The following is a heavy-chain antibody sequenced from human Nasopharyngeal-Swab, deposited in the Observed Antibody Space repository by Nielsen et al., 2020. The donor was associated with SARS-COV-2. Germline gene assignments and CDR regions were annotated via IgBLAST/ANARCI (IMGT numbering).Heavy chain of an antibody. J-gene: IGHJ4*02. CDR1: GFAFSTYS. V-gene: IGHV3-48*04. Sequence: GESLKISCAASGFAFSTYSMNWVRQAPGKGLEWLSYISSGGSTIYYADSVKGRSTISRDNAKNSMFLQMNGLRVEDTAIYYCARGPYYWGQGALVTVSS. CDR3: ARGPYY. CDR2: ISSGGSTI. D-gene: IGHD3-16*01.